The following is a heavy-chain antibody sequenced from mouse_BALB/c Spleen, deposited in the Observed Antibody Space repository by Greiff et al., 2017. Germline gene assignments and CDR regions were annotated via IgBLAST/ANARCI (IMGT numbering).Heavy chain of an antibody. CDR2: ISYDGSN. D-gene: IGHD2-3*01. CDR3: AREEGDGYYVPFAY. J-gene: IGHJ3*01. V-gene: IGHV3-6*02. CDR1: GYSITSGYY. Sequence: ESGPGLVKPSQSLSLTCSVTGYSITSGYYWNWIRQFPGNKLEWMGYISYDGSNNYNPSLKNRISITRDTSKNQFFLKLNSVTTEDTATYYCAREEGDGYYVPFAYWGQGTLVTVSA.